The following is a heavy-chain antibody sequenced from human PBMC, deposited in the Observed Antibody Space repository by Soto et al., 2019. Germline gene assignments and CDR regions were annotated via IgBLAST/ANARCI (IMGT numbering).Heavy chain of an antibody. Sequence: EVQLVESGGGLVQPGGSLRLSCAASGFTVSSNYMSWVHQAPGKGLEWVSVIYSGGSTYYADSVKGRFTISRDNSKNTLYLQMNSLRAEDTAVYYCARDRTAAGIDYWGQGTLVTVSS. CDR3: ARDRTAAGIDY. J-gene: IGHJ4*02. CDR2: IYSGGST. D-gene: IGHD6-13*01. CDR1: GFTVSSNY. V-gene: IGHV3-66*01.